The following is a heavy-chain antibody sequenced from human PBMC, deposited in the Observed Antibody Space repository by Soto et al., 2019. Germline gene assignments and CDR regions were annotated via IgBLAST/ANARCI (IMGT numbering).Heavy chain of an antibody. CDR1: GGTFGIYG. CDR3: ATSVGIAPTGEDGMDV. D-gene: IGHD2-8*02. V-gene: IGHV1-69*01. Sequence: QVQLVQSGAEVKKTGSSVKVSCKASGGTFGIYGFSWVRQAPGQVPEWIGGIIPILTTPNYAQKFQGRVTIVEDESTTTVYMELSSLKFEDTAVYYCATSVGIAPTGEDGMDVWGQGTSVTVSS. CDR2: IIPILTTP. J-gene: IGHJ6*02.